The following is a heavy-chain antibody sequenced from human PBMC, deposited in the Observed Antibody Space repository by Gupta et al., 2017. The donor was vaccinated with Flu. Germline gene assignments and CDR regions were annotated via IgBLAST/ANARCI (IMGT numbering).Heavy chain of an antibody. CDR3: ARDVGSGWTKNWFDP. D-gene: IGHD6-25*01. CDR2: ISAAGATT. V-gene: IGHV3-23*01. Sequence: EVQLLESGGGLVQPGGSLRLSCVASGFTFSNNAMSWVRQAPGKGLEWVSGISAAGATTSYADPVKGRFTISRDNSKNTLFLQMNSLRAEDTAIYFCARDVGSGWTKNWFDPWGQGALVTGSS. J-gene: IGHJ5*02. CDR1: GFTFSNNA.